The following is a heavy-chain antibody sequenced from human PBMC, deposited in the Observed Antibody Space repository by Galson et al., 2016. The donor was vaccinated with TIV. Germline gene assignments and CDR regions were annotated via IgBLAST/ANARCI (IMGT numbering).Heavy chain of an antibody. CDR2: IYPGDSDT. D-gene: IGHD3-10*01. J-gene: IGHJ5*02. CDR3: ARGVPSGSAWLDP. Sequence: QSGAEVKKPGESLKISCKASGYSFTTYWIGWVRQMPGKGLEWMGIIYPGDSDTRYNPSFQGQVTITADKSITTAYLQWSSLKASDTAMYYCARGVPSGSAWLDPWGPGTPVTVSS. V-gene: IGHV5-51*01. CDR1: GYSFTTYW.